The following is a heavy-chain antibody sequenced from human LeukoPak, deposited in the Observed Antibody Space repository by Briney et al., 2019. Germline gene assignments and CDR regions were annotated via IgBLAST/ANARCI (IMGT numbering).Heavy chain of an antibody. CDR2: INSDGSST. CDR3: ARVQDYYDSSGYYLAYFDY. J-gene: IGHJ4*02. Sequence: GGSLRLSCAASGFTFSSYWMHWVRQAPGKGLVWVSRINSDGSSTSYADSVKGRFTIYRDNAKNTLYLQMNSLRAEDTAVYYCARVQDYYDSSGYYLAYFDYWGQGTLVTVSS. CDR1: GFTFSSYW. D-gene: IGHD3-22*01. V-gene: IGHV3-74*01.